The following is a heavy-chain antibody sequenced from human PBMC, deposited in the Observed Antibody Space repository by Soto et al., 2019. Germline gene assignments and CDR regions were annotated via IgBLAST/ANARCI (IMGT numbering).Heavy chain of an antibody. V-gene: IGHV4-34*01. D-gene: IGHD3-3*01. CDR1: GGSFSGYY. CDR3: ARDPRGNYDFWSGYYSGFDY. CDR2: INHSGST. J-gene: IGHJ4*02. Sequence: SETLSLTCAVYGGSFSGYYWSWIRQPPGKVLEWIGEINHSGSTNYNPSLKSRVTISVDTSKNQFSLKLSSVTAADTAVYYCARDPRGNYDFWSGYYSGFDYWGQGTLVTVSS.